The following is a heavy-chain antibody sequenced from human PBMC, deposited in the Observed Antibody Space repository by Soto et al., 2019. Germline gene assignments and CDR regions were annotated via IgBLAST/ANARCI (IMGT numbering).Heavy chain of an antibody. V-gene: IGHV3-21*01. D-gene: IGHD3-10*01. CDR3: ARDRSGASDGMDV. CDR2: ISSNSLYI. Sequence: GGSLRLSCAASEFTFSTYNMNWVRQAPGKGLEWVSSISSNSLYIYYADSVKGRFTISRDNAKNSLYLQLNSLRVEDTAVYYCARDRSGASDGMDVWGQGTTVTVSS. J-gene: IGHJ6*02. CDR1: EFTFSTYN.